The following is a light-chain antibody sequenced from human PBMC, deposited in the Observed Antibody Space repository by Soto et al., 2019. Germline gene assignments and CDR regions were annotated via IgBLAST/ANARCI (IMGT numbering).Light chain of an antibody. CDR2: AVS. CDR1: SSDVGGYNH. V-gene: IGLV2-14*01. CDR3: GSYTSLSTVV. J-gene: IGLJ2*01. Sequence: QSALTQPASVSGSPGQSITISCTGTSSDVGGYNHVSWYQHSPGKAPKLILFAVSDRPSGVSHRFSGSKSGNTASLTISGLQAEDEADYYCGSYTSLSTVVFGGGTQLTVL.